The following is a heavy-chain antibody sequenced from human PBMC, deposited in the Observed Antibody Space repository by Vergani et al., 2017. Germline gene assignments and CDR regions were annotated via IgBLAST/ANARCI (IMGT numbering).Heavy chain of an antibody. CDR1: GGSIRSTFYY. CDR2: IYYSGST. CDR3: ARHKEQLVPGNYYYYYYMDV. J-gene: IGHJ6*03. V-gene: IGHV4-39*01. Sequence: QLQLQESDPGLVKPSETLSLTCTVSGGSIRSTFYYWGWIRQPPGKGLEWIGNIYYSGSTYYNPSLKSRVTISVDTSKNQFSLKLNSVTAADTAVYYCARHKEQLVPGNYYYYYYMDVWGKGTTVTVSS. D-gene: IGHD6-13*01.